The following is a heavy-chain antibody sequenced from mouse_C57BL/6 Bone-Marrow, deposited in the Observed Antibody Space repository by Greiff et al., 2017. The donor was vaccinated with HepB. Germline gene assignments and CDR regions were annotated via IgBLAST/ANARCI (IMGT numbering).Heavy chain of an antibody. CDR1: GFTFSDAW. J-gene: IGHJ1*03. CDR2: IRNKANNHAT. D-gene: IGHD1-1*01. CDR3: TRPPITTVVAHWYFDV. V-gene: IGHV6-6*01. Sequence: EVKVVESGGGLVQPGGSMKLSCAASGFTFSDAWMDWVRQSPEKGLEWVAEIRNKANNHATYYAESVKGRFTISRDDSKSSVYLQMNSLRAEDTGIYYCTRPPITTVVAHWYFDVWGTGTTVTVSS.